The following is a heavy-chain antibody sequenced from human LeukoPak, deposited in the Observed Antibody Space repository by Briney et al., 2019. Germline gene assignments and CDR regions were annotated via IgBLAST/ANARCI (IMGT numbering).Heavy chain of an antibody. J-gene: IGHJ5*02. D-gene: IGHD1-1*01. Sequence: ASVKVSCRTSGYFFITYGISWVRQAPGQGFEWMGWISGYNDNALYAQKFRGRVTMTADTSTSTAYMELNSLRSDGTAVYYCARDRGELRVWFDPWGQGTLVTVSS. CDR3: ARDRGELRVWFDP. CDR2: ISGYNDNA. V-gene: IGHV1-18*01. CDR1: GYFFITYG.